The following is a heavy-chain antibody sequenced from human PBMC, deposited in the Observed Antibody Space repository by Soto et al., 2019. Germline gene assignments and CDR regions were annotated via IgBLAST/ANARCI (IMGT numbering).Heavy chain of an antibody. V-gene: IGHV3-15*07. D-gene: IGHD3-22*01. J-gene: IGHJ4*02. CDR1: GFSVSVAL. CDR2: VKSKTDGETA. CDR3: AAERAYFHDSNGYLSIDF. Sequence: PGWSLRLSCAACGFSVSVALLNGFLQATGKGREWGGRVKSKTDGETADYATFVKGRFTISRDDSKNALYLQMNSLKTEDTAVYYCAAERAYFHDSNGYLSIDFWGQGTLVTVSS.